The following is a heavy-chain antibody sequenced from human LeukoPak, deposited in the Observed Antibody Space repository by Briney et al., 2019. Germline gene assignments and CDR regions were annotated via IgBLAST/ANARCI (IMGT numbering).Heavy chain of an antibody. CDR3: ARVRRTYYYDGSGYPLTY. J-gene: IGHJ4*02. CDR2: MNPNSGNT. Sequence: ASVKVSCKASGYTFTSYDINWVRQATGQGLEWMGWMNPNSGNTGYAQKFQGRVTMTRNTSISTAYMELSSLRSEDTAVYYCARVRRTYYYDGSGYPLTYWGQGTLVTVSS. D-gene: IGHD3-22*01. V-gene: IGHV1-8*01. CDR1: GYTFTSYD.